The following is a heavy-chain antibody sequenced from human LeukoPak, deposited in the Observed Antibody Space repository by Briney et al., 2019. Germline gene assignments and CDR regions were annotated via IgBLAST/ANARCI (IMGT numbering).Heavy chain of an antibody. Sequence: PSETLSLTCAVNGGSFSGYYWSWIRQPPGKGLEWIGEINHSGRTNYNPSLKSRVTISLDTSKNQFSLKLISVTAADTAVYYCARGVGSGYTDYWGQGALVTVSS. V-gene: IGHV4-34*01. J-gene: IGHJ4*02. CDR1: GGSFSGYY. CDR2: INHSGRT. D-gene: IGHD3-22*01. CDR3: ARGVGSGYTDY.